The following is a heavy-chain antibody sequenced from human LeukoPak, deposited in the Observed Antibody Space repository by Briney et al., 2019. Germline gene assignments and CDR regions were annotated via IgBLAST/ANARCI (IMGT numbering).Heavy chain of an antibody. D-gene: IGHD5-24*01. CDR2: IYYSGTT. CDR3: ARHDGSTWDAFDI. V-gene: IGHV4-59*08. J-gene: IGHJ3*02. CDR1: GGSINSYY. Sequence: SVTLSLTCTVSGGSINSYYWNWIRQPPGKGLEWIGYIYYSGTTNYNPSLKSRVIISVDTSKNQFSLKLSSVTAADTAVYYCARHDGSTWDAFDIWGQGTMVTVSS.